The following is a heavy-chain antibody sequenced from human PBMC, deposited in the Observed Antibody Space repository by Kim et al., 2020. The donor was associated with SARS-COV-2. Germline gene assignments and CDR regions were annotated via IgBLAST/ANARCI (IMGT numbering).Heavy chain of an antibody. V-gene: IGHV3-43*01. CDR2: ISWDGGST. CDR3: AKDDRTDYCSGGSCLGDQGRGFDY. J-gene: IGHJ4*02. D-gene: IGHD2-15*01. Sequence: GGSLRLSCAASGFTFDDYTMHWVRQAPGKGLEWVSLISWDGGSTYYADSVKGRFTISRDNSKNSLYLQMNSLRTEDTALYYCAKDDRTDYCSGGSCLGDQGRGFDYWGQGTLVTVSS. CDR1: GFTFDDYT.